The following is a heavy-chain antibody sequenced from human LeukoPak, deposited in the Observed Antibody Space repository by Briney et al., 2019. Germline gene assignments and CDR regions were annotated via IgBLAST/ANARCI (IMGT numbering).Heavy chain of an antibody. J-gene: IGHJ4*02. Sequence: PSETLSLTCTVSGGSISNYYWSWIRQPPGKGLEWIGYIYYSGSTSYNPSLRSRVTMSVDTSKKFFSLHMTSVTAADTAVYYCATGGLRYCSTTSCLGYRGQGTLVTVAS. D-gene: IGHD2-2*01. CDR3: ATGGLRYCSTTSCLGY. CDR2: IYYSGST. CDR1: GGSISNYY. V-gene: IGHV4-59*01.